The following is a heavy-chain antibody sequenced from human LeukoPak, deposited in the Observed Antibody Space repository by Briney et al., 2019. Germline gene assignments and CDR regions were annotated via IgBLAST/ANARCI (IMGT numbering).Heavy chain of an antibody. CDR2: VSGSGAIA. J-gene: IGHJ4*02. CDR1: GFTFNNYA. Sequence: GGSLRLPCAASGFTFNNYAMSWVRQAPGKGLEWVSTVSGSGAIAYYTDSDKGRFTTSRDNSKNTLYLQMSSLTAKDTAVYYCAKDRSIGTYYTFDSWGQGTLVTVSS. CDR3: AKDRSIGTYYTFDS. V-gene: IGHV3-23*01. D-gene: IGHD1-26*01.